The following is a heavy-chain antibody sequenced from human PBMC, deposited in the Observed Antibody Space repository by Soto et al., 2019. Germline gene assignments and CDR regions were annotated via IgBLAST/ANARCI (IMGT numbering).Heavy chain of an antibody. Sequence: EVQLLESGGGLVQPGGSLRLSCAASGFTFSSYEMTWVRQAPGKGLEWVSTITTSGVTAFYADSVKGRFTISRDKSKSTLYLQMNTLRAEDTAVYYCARRNNRYYEDFWGQGTLVTVSS. V-gene: IGHV3-23*01. CDR3: ARRNNRYYEDF. CDR2: ITTSGVTA. CDR1: GFTFSSYE. J-gene: IGHJ4*02. D-gene: IGHD3-22*01.